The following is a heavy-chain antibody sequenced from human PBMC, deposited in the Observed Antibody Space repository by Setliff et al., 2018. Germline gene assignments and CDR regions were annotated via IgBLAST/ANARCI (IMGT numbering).Heavy chain of an antibody. CDR3: AKGGGRYHSDS. Sequence: SGPTLVNPTQTLTLTCSFSGFSLRSSGMAVGWIRQPPGKALEWLALIYWDDVKRYSPFLKSRLTITQDTSKNQVVLTLTNMDPVDTATYYCAKGGGRYHSDSWGQGILVTVSS. CDR1: GFSLRSSGMA. V-gene: IGHV2-5*02. J-gene: IGHJ4*02. CDR2: IYWDDVK. D-gene: IGHD1-1*01.